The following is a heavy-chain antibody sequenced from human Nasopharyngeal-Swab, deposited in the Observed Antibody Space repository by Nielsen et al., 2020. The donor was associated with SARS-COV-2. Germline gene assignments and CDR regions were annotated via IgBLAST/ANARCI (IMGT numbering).Heavy chain of an antibody. Sequence: GESLKISCKGSGCSFTSYWIGWVRQMPGKGLEWMGIIDPGDSDARFSPSFQGQVTISVDKSISTAYLQWSSLKASDTAIYYCARRSQYYYDSSVHLDYWGQGTLVTVSS. CDR1: GCSFTSYW. V-gene: IGHV5-51*01. CDR2: IDPGDSDA. D-gene: IGHD3-22*01. J-gene: IGHJ4*02. CDR3: ARRSQYYYDSSVHLDY.